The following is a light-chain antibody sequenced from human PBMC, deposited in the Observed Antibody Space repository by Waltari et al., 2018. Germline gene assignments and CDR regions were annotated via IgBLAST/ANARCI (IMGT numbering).Light chain of an antibody. CDR3: QQRSNWPPGYT. J-gene: IGKJ2*01. Sequence: EIVLTQSPATLSLSPGERATTSCRASQSVRSYLAWYQQKPGQAPRLLIYDASNRATGIPARFSGSGSGTDFTLTISSLEPEDFAVYYCQQRSNWPPGYTFGQGTKLEIK. V-gene: IGKV3-11*01. CDR2: DAS. CDR1: QSVRSY.